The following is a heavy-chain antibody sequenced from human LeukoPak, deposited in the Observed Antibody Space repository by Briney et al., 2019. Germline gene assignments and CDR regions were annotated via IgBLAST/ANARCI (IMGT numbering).Heavy chain of an antibody. CDR3: ARPIDYYGSGSYYNN. V-gene: IGHV1-2*02. Sequence: GASVKVSCKASGYTFTGYYMHWVRQAPGQGLERMGWINPNSGGTNYAQKFQGRVTMTSDTSISPAYMELSRLRSDDTAVYYCARPIDYYGSGSYYNNWGQGTLITVSS. D-gene: IGHD3-10*01. J-gene: IGHJ4*02. CDR1: GYTFTGYY. CDR2: INPNSGGT.